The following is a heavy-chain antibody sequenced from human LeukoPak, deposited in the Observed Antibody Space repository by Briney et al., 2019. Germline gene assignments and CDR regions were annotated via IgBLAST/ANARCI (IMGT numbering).Heavy chain of an antibody. CDR2: IYSGGST. V-gene: IGHV3-53*01. J-gene: IGHJ4*02. CDR1: GFTFSTYA. D-gene: IGHD3-22*01. Sequence: GGSLRLSCAASGFTFSTYAMHWVRQAPGKGLEWVSVIYSGGSTYYADSVKGRFTISRDNSKNTLYLQMNSLRAEDTAVYYCGRSGYYYDFDYWGQGTLVTVSS. CDR3: GRSGYYYDFDY.